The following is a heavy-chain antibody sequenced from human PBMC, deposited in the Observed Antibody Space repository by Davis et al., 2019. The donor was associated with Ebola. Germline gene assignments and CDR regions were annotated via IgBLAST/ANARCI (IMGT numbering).Heavy chain of an antibody. V-gene: IGHV6-1*01. D-gene: IGHD6-19*01. J-gene: IGHJ6*02. CDR2: TYYRSKWYN. CDR1: GDSVSSNSAA. Sequence: MPSETLSLTCAISGDSVSSNSAAWNWIRQSPSRGLEWLGRTYYRSKWYNDYAVSVKSRITINPDTSKNQFSLQLNSVTPEDTAVYYCARDREVSAVAGMVYYYYGMDVWGQGTTVTVSS. CDR3: ARDREVSAVAGMVYYYYGMDV.